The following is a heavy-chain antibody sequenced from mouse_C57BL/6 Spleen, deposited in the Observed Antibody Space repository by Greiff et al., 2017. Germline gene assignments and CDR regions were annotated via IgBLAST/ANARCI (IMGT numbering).Heavy chain of an antibody. CDR1: GYSITSGYY. J-gene: IGHJ3*01. V-gene: IGHV3-6*01. Sequence: ESGPGLVKPSQSLSPTCSVTGYSITSGYYWNWIRQFPGNKLEWMGYISYDGSNNYNPSLKNRISITRDTSKIQFFLKLNSVTTEDAATYYCASAGPWFAYWGQGTLVTVSA. D-gene: IGHD4-1*01. CDR2: ISYDGSN. CDR3: ASAGPWFAY.